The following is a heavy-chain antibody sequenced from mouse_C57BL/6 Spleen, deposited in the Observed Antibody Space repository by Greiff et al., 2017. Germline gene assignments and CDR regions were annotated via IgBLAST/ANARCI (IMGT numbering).Heavy chain of an antibody. V-gene: IGHV1-69*01. CDR3: ARPHGSSPSYAMDY. CDR1: GYTFTSYW. CDR2: IDPSDSYT. Sequence: QVQLQQPGAELVMPGASVKLSCKASGYTFTSYWMHWVKQRPGQGLEWIGEIDPSDSYTNYNQKFKGKSTLTVDKSSSTAYMQLSSLTSEDSAVYYCARPHGSSPSYAMDYWGQGTSVTVSS. D-gene: IGHD1-1*01. J-gene: IGHJ4*01.